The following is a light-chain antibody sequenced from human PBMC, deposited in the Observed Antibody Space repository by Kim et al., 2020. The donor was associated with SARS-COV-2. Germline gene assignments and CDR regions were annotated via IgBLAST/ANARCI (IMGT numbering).Light chain of an antibody. CDR2: DVN. Sequence: QSALTQPASVSGSPRQSITISCTGTRSDVGGYNYVSWYQQHPGKAPKLIIYDVNNRPSGISNRFSGSKSGNTASLTISGLQAEDEADYYCSSYASSINWVFGGGTQLTVL. V-gene: IGLV2-14*03. J-gene: IGLJ3*02. CDR1: RSDVGGYNY. CDR3: SSYASSINWV.